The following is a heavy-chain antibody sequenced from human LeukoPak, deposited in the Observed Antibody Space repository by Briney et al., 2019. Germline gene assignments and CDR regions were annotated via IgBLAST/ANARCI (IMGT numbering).Heavy chain of an antibody. CDR2: INHSGST. CDR1: GGSFSGYY. Sequence: SETLSLTCAVHGGSFSGYYWSWIRQPPGKGLEWIGEINHSGSTNYNPSLKSRVTISVDTSKNQFSLKLSSVAAADTAVYYCARTKILNSSSWYLGPNWFDPWGQGTLVTVSS. CDR3: ARTKILNSSSWYLGPNWFDP. D-gene: IGHD6-13*01. J-gene: IGHJ5*02. V-gene: IGHV4-34*01.